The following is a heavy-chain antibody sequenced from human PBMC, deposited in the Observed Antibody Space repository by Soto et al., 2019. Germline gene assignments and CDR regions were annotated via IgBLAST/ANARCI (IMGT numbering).Heavy chain of an antibody. CDR3: AKDRSRDYGDYGRAFDI. D-gene: IGHD4-17*01. CDR2: ISGSGGST. J-gene: IGHJ3*02. Sequence: GGSLRLSCAASGFTFSSYAMSWVRQAPGKGQEWVSAISGSGGSTYYADSVKGRFTISRDNSKNTLYLQMNSLRAEDTSVYFFAKDRSRDYGDYGRAFDIWGQGTMVTVSS. CDR1: GFTFSSYA. V-gene: IGHV3-23*01.